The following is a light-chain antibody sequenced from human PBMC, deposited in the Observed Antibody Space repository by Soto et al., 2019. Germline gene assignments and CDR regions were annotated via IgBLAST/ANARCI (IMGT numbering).Light chain of an antibody. CDR2: DVS. V-gene: IGLV2-14*01. CDR1: SSDVGGYNF. J-gene: IGLJ1*01. Sequence: QAVVAQPASVSGSPGQSITISCTGTSSDVGGYNFVSWYQQHPGKAPKLMIYDVSNRPSGVSNRFSGSKSGNTASLTISGRQAEDEADYYCSSYTSSTTDVFGTGTKVTVL. CDR3: SSYTSSTTDV.